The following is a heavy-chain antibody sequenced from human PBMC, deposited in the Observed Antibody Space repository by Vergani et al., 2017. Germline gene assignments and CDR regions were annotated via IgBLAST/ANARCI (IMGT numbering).Heavy chain of an antibody. D-gene: IGHD2-2*01. J-gene: IGHJ4*02. Sequence: EVQLLESGGGSVQPGGSLRLSCAASGFSFSSYAMSWVRQAPGKGLEWVSAISGSGGSTYYADSVKGRFTISRDNSKNTLYLQMNSLRAEDTAVYYCAKLTKIVVVPAAIXFDYWGQGTLVTVSS. CDR1: GFSFSSYA. V-gene: IGHV3-23*01. CDR2: ISGSGGST. CDR3: AKLTKIVVVPAAIXFDY.